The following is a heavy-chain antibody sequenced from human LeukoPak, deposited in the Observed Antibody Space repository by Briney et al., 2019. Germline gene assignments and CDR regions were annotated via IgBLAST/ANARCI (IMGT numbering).Heavy chain of an antibody. Sequence: GGSLRLSCAASGFTFSSYSMNWVRQAPGKGLEWVSSISSSSSYIYYADSVKGRFTISRDNAKNSLYLQMNSLRAEDTAVYYCAKSASIFGVVNLDYWGQGTLVTVSS. CDR2: ISSSSSYI. J-gene: IGHJ4*02. V-gene: IGHV3-21*01. D-gene: IGHD3-3*01. CDR3: AKSASIFGVVNLDY. CDR1: GFTFSSYS.